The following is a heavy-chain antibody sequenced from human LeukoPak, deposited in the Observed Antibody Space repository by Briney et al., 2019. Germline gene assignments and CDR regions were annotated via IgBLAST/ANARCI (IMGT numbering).Heavy chain of an antibody. CDR1: GGSISSYY. CDR3: ARGGRDGYTLYPLDY. V-gene: IGHV4-59*08. Sequence: SETLSLTCTVSGGSISSYYWSWIRQPPGKGLEWIGYIYYSGSTNYNPSLKSRVTISVDTSKNQLSLKLRSVTAADTAVYYCARGGRDGYTLYPLDYWGQGTLVAVSS. CDR2: IYYSGST. J-gene: IGHJ4*02. D-gene: IGHD5-24*01.